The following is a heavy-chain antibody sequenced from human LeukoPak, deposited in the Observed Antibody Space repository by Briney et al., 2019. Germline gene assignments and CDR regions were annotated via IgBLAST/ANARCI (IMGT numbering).Heavy chain of an antibody. J-gene: IGHJ4*02. D-gene: IGHD5-12*01. CDR2: IYYSGST. CDR3: ASGPISGYDLDY. Sequence: SETLSLTCAVYGGSISSYYWSWIRQPPGKGLEWIGYIYYSGSTNYNPSLKSRVTISVDTSKNQFSLKLSSVTAADTAVYYCASGPISGYDLDYWGQGTLVTVSS. V-gene: IGHV4-59*01. CDR1: GGSISSYY.